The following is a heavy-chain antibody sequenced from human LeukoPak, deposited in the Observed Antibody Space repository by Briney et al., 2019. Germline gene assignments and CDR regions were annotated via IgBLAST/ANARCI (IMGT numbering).Heavy chain of an antibody. V-gene: IGHV3-30*03. CDR1: GFTFSSYG. D-gene: IGHD7-27*01. Sequence: PGGSLRLSCAASGFTFSSYGMHWVRQAPGKGLEWVAVISYDGSNKYYADSVKGRFTISRDNSKNTLYLQMNSLRAEDTAVYYCASALGSLADYWGQGTLVTVPS. J-gene: IGHJ4*02. CDR3: ASALGSLADY. CDR2: ISYDGSNK.